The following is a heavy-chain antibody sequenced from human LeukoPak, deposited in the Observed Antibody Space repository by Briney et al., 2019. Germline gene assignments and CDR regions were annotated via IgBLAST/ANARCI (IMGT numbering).Heavy chain of an antibody. CDR3: ARAPYPRHTQYSYGSDY. V-gene: IGHV3-7*01. CDR2: IKQDGSEK. D-gene: IGHD5-18*01. CDR1: GFTFSSYW. J-gene: IGHJ4*02. Sequence: PGGSLRLSCAASGFTFSSYWMSWVRQAPGKGLEWVANIKQDGSEKYYVDSVKGRFTISRDNAETSLHLQMNSLRAEDTAVYYCARAPYPRHTQYSYGSDYWGQGTLVTVSS.